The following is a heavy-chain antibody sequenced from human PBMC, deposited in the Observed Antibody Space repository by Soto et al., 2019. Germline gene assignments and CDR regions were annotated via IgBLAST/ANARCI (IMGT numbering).Heavy chain of an antibody. CDR1: DGFISSSNY. V-gene: IGHV4-4*02. CDR3: VRHGGRLFDY. J-gene: IGHJ4*02. Sequence: QVQLQRSGPGLVKPSGTLSLTCAVSDGFISSSNYWSWVRRPPGKGLEWIGQVYHNGGPSYNPSLRSRVTMSIDKSKNQFSLNLSAVTAADTAVYFCVRHGGRLFDYWGPGHPVTVSS. D-gene: IGHD2-15*01. CDR2: VYHNGGP.